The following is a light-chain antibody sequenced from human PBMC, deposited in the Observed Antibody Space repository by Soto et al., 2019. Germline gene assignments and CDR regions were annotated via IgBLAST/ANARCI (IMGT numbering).Light chain of an antibody. CDR1: KLGDKY. J-gene: IGLJ2*01. CDR3: HAWDSSTVV. V-gene: IGLV3-1*01. Sequence: SYELTQPPSVSVSPGQTASITCSGDKLGDKYACWYQQKPGQSPVLVIYQDSKRPSGIPERFSGSNSGNTATLTISGTQAMDVADYYCHAWDSSTVVFGGGTKVTVL. CDR2: QDS.